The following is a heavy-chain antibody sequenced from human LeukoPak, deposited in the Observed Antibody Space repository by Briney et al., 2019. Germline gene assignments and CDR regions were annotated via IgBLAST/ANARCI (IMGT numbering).Heavy chain of an antibody. CDR3: ARELTSLSNWFDP. D-gene: IGHD2-2*01. Sequence: PGGTLRLSCAASGFTFSSYSMNWVRQAPGKGLEWVSSISSSTTYIYYADSVKGRFTISRDNAKNSLYLQMNSLRAEDTAVYYCARELTSLSNWFDPWGQGTLVTVSS. CDR1: GFTFSSYS. V-gene: IGHV3-21*01. CDR2: ISSSTTYI. J-gene: IGHJ5*02.